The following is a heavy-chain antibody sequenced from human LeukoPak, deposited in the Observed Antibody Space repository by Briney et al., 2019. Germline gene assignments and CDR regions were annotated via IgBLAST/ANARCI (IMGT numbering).Heavy chain of an antibody. J-gene: IGHJ4*02. D-gene: IGHD3-3*01. CDR2: IKSKTDGGTT. CDR3: TTDNDFWSGYMPVIDY. Sequence: PGGSLRLSCAASGFNFSNAWMSWVRQAPGKGLEWVGRIKSKTDGGTTDYAAPVKGRFTISRDDSKNTLYLQMNSLKTEDTAVYYCTTDNDFWSGYMPVIDYWGQGTLVTVSS. CDR1: GFNFSNAW. V-gene: IGHV3-15*01.